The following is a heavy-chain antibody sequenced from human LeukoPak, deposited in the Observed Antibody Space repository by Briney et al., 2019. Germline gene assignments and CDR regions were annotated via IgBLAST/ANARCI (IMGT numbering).Heavy chain of an antibody. CDR3: ASNRFGYSIDY. CDR2: IYGSGTT. Sequence: PGGSLRLSCAASGFTASSNYMSWVRQAPGKGLEWVSLIYGSGTTYYADSVKGRFTISRDNSKNTLYLQMNSLRAEDTAVYYCASNRFGYSIDYWGQGTLVTVSS. J-gene: IGHJ4*02. CDR1: GFTASSNY. D-gene: IGHD5-24*01. V-gene: IGHV3-66*02.